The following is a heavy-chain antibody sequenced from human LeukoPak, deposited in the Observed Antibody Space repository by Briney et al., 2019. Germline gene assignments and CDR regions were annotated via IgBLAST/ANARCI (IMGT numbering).Heavy chain of an antibody. CDR3: ANSSSGSYSYYFDY. CDR1: GGSISSGGYY. J-gene: IGHJ4*02. D-gene: IGHD1-26*01. Sequence: PSETLSLTCTVSGGSISSGGYYWSWIRQHPGKGLEWIGYIYYSGSTYYNPSLKSRVTISVDTSKNQFSLKLSSVTAADTAVYYCANSSSGSYSYYFDYWGQGTLVTVSS. V-gene: IGHV4-31*03. CDR2: IYYSGST.